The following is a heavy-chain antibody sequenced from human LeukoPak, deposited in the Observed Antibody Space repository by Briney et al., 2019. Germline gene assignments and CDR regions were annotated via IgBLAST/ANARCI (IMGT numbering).Heavy chain of an antibody. CDR3: ARVRDYSNSPFNWFDT. V-gene: IGHV1-69*04. J-gene: IGHJ5*02. CDR1: GGTFSSYA. D-gene: IGHD6-6*01. CDR2: IIPILGIA. Sequence: GASVKVSCKASGGTFSSYAISWVRQAPGQGLEWMGRIIPILGIANYAQKFQGRVTITADKSTSTAYMELSSLRSEDTAVYYCARVRDYSNSPFNWFDTWGQGTLVTVSS.